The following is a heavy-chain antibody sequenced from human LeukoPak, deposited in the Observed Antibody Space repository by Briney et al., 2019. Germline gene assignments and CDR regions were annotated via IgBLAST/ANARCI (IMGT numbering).Heavy chain of an antibody. V-gene: IGHV4-59*08. CDR2: IYYSGST. D-gene: IGHD3-22*01. CDR1: GDSISSYY. J-gene: IGHJ4*02. CDR3: ARRGDYYDSSGYSAYYFDS. Sequence: SETLSLTCTVSGDSISSYYWSWIWQPPGRGLEWIGYIYYSGSTKYNPSLKSRVTISVDTSKNQFSLKLSSVTAADTAVYYCARRGDYYDSSGYSAYYFDSWGQGTLVTVSS.